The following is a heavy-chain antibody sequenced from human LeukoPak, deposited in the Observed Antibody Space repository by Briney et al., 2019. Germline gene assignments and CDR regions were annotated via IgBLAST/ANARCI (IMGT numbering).Heavy chain of an antibody. CDR1: GFTFTSYA. Sequence: PGGSLRLSCAASGFTFTSYAMSWVRQAPGKGLEWVPTISGSGASTYYADSVIGRFTISRDNSKNTLYLQMNSLRAEDTAVYYCNAGGIVGAPRGFRYWGQGTLVTVSS. J-gene: IGHJ4*02. CDR2: ISGSGAST. D-gene: IGHD1-26*01. V-gene: IGHV3-23*01. CDR3: NAGGIVGAPRGFRY.